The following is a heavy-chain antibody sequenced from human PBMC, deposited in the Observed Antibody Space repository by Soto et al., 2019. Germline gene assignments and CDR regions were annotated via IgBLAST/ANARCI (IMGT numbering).Heavy chain of an antibody. D-gene: IGHD3-22*01. J-gene: IGHJ3*02. V-gene: IGHV1-69*01. CDR3: ARVLKGYYDSSGYAFDI. CDR1: GGTFSSYA. CDR2: IIPIFGTA. Sequence: QVQLVQSGAEVQKPGSSVKVSCKASGGTFSSYAISWVRQAPGQGLEWMGGIIPIFGTANYAQKFQGRVTITADESTCTAYMELSSLRSEDTAVYYCARVLKGYYDSSGYAFDIWGQGTMVTVSS.